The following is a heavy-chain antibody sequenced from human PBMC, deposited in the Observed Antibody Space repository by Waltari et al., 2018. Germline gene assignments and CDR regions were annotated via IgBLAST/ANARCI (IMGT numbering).Heavy chain of an antibody. CDR3: ARDRRGYFDY. CDR1: GFTFSGYS. V-gene: IGHV3-21*01. D-gene: IGHD3-16*01. CDR2: ISGDSRFI. Sequence: GGSLRLSCEASGFTFSGYSMNWVRQAPGKGLEWVSSISGDSRFIYYADSVNGRFTISSDDAKNSLYLQMNSLRVEDTAVYYCARDRRGYFDYWGPGTLVSVSS. J-gene: IGHJ4*02.